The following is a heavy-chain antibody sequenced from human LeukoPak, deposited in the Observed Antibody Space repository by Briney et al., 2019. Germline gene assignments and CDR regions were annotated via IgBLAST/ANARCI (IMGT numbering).Heavy chain of an antibody. CDR3: ARAGVDFYGSGSFDY. Sequence: ASVKVSCKASGYTFTSYGISWVRQAPGQGLEWMGWISAYNGNTNYAQKLQGRVTMTTDTPTSTAYMELRSLRSDDTAVYYCARAGVDFYGSGSFDYWGQGTLVTVSS. V-gene: IGHV1-18*01. CDR2: ISAYNGNT. D-gene: IGHD3-10*01. J-gene: IGHJ4*02. CDR1: GYTFTSYG.